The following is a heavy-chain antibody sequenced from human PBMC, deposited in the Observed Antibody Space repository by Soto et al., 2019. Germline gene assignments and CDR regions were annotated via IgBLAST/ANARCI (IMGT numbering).Heavy chain of an antibody. J-gene: IGHJ6*02. CDR3: ARGDNSYGSYYYYYYRMDV. Sequence: PSETLSLTCAVSGGSLSGYYWSWIRQPPGKGLEWIGEINHSGSTNYNPSLKSRVTISVDTSKNQFSLKLSSVTAADTAVYYCARGDNSYGSYYYYYYRMDVWGQGTTVTVSS. CDR1: GGSLSGYY. V-gene: IGHV4-34*01. CDR2: INHSGST. D-gene: IGHD5-18*01.